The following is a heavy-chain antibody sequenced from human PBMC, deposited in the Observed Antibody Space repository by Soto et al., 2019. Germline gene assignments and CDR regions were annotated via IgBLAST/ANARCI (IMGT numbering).Heavy chain of an antibody. CDR1: EVNFIDVS. CDR2: ISSGSSDT. J-gene: IGHJ4*02. Sequence: SLSYKASEVNFIDVSMNWVRQVPGKGLEWVASISSGSSDTWYADAVKGRFIISRDNAQNSLFLQMNTLRPEDTAMYYCARVAYWGPGTQVTVSS. V-gene: IGHV3-21*01. CDR3: ARVAY.